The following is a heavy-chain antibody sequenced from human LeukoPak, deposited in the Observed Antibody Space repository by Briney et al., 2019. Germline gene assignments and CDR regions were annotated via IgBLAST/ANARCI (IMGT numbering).Heavy chain of an antibody. V-gene: IGHV1-2*06. J-gene: IGHJ3*02. CDR1: GYTFTDYY. Sequence: ASVKVSCRASGYTFTDYYMHWVRQAPGQGLEWMGRINPNSGDTNYAQKFQGRVTMTRDTSISTAYMELSRLRSDDTALYHCARARLGTTPFDSFNIWGQGTMVTVSS. CDR3: ARARLGTTPFDSFNI. CDR2: INPNSGDT. D-gene: IGHD1-26*01.